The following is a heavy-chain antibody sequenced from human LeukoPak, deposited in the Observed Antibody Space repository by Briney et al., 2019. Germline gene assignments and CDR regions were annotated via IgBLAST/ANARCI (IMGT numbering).Heavy chain of an antibody. CDR1: GGSFSGYY. Sequence: SETLSLTCAVYGGSFSGYYWGWIRQPPGKGLEWIGYIYYSGSTNYNPSLKSRVSISVDTSKNQFSLKLSSVTAADTAVYYCARHRSKYYNDSPFDYWGQGTLVTVSS. CDR3: ARHRSKYYNDSPFDY. D-gene: IGHD3-22*01. J-gene: IGHJ4*02. V-gene: IGHV4-59*08. CDR2: IYYSGST.